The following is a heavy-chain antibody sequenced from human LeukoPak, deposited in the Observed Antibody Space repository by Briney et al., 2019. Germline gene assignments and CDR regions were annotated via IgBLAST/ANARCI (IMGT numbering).Heavy chain of an antibody. CDR1: GGSISSYY. CDR2: IYYSGST. CDR3: ARDSRSSAGYNWFDP. J-gene: IGHJ5*02. D-gene: IGHD6-6*01. V-gene: IGHV4-59*01. Sequence: PSETLSLTCTVSGGSISSYYWSWIRQPPGKGLEWIGYIYYSGSTNYNPSLKSRVAISVDTSKNQFSLKLSSVTAADTAVYYCARDSRSSAGYNWFDPWGQGTLVTVSS.